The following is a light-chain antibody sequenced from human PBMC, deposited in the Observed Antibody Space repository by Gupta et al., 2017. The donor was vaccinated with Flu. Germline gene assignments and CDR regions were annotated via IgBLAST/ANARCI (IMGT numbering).Light chain of an antibody. J-gene: IGKJ2*01. CDR3: QQYHSCPFT. Sequence: PSSLSASVGDRVTSTCWASPSIGCWLAWYQQKPGKAPNLVIYKASNLESGVPARFSGSGSGTEFTLTISSLQADDVAAYYCQQYHSCPFTFGQGTKVEIK. CDR1: PSIGCW. CDR2: KAS. V-gene: IGKV1-5*03.